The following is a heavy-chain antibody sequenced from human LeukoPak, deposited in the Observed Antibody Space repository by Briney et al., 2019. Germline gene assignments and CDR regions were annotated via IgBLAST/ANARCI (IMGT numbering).Heavy chain of an antibody. Sequence: ASVKVSCKVSGYTLTELSMHWVRQAPGKGLEWMGGFDPEDGETIYAQKFQGRVTMTEDTSTDTAYMELSSLRSEDTAAYYCATTRTQWFGELSLTPNGMDVWGQGTTVTVSS. J-gene: IGHJ6*02. CDR2: FDPEDGET. CDR1: GYTLTELS. D-gene: IGHD3-10*01. V-gene: IGHV1-24*01. CDR3: ATTRTQWFGELSLTPNGMDV.